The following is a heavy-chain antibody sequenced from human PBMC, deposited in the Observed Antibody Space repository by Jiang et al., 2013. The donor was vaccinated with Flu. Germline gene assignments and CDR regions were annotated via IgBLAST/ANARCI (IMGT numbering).Heavy chain of an antibody. D-gene: IGHD4-17*01. CDR1: GYSFTSYW. Sequence: QLVESGAEVKKPGESLKISCKGSGYSFTSYWIGWVRQMPGKGLEWMGIIYPGDSDTRCSPSFQGQVTISADKSISTAYLQWSSLKASDTAMYYCARHGWDGDYGQNYYYYYGMDVWGKGTTVTVSS. CDR2: IYPGDSDT. J-gene: IGHJ6*04. CDR3: ARHGWDGDYGQNYYYYYGMDV. V-gene: IGHV5-51*01.